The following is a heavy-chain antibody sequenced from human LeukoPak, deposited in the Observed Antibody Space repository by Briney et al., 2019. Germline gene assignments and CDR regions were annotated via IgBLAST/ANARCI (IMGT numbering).Heavy chain of an antibody. CDR2: IYHSGST. D-gene: IGHD3-10*01. J-gene: IGHJ4*02. V-gene: IGHV4-4*02. CDR3: ASLAMVRGVSYFDY. CDR1: GGSISSSNW. Sequence: SETLSLTCAVSGGSISSSNWWSWVRQPPGKGLEWIGEIYHSGSTNYNPSLRSRVTISVDKSKNQFSLKLSSVTAADTAVYYCASLAMVRGVSYFDYWGQGTLVTVSS.